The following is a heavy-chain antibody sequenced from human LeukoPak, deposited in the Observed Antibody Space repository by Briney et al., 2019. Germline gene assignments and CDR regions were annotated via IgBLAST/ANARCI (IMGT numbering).Heavy chain of an antibody. V-gene: IGHV3-7*01. CDR3: ARDSSPDSATTYYDALDM. CDR2: INGDGDGK. Sequence: PGGSLRLSCEGSGFSFRRFWMTWVRQAPGRGLERVANINGDGDGKRYADPVKDRSTISRDNARSLVFLQIHSLRDEDTALYYCARDSSPDSATTYYDALDMWGQGTMVTVSS. CDR1: GFSFRRFW. D-gene: IGHD1-1*01. J-gene: IGHJ3*02.